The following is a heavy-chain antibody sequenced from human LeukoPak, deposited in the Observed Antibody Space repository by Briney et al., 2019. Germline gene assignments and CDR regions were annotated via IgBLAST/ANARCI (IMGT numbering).Heavy chain of an antibody. J-gene: IGHJ4*02. CDR1: GGSISRYY. CDR3: ARGGRFDYGDY. D-gene: IGHD1-26*01. CDR2: IYYSGST. Sequence: SETLSLTCTVSGGSISRYYWSCLRQPPGKGLEWIGYIYYSGSTNYNPSLKSRVTISVDTSKNQFSLKLSSVTAADTAVYYCARGGRFDYGDYWGQGTLVTVSS. V-gene: IGHV4-59*01.